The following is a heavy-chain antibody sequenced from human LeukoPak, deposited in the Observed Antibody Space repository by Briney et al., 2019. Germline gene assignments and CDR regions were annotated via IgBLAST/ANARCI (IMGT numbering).Heavy chain of an antibody. J-gene: IGHJ3*02. CDR1: GFNFGDYI. V-gene: IGHV3-49*04. D-gene: IGHD3-3*01. Sequence: QPGRSLRLTCTASGFNFGDYIMSWVRQAPGEGLEWIGFISSKPYGGTTQYAASVKGRFTISRDDSKNIAYLQMDSLKTEDTAVYYCTRDRLTMSGVVYENDAFDMWGQGTMVTVSS. CDR2: ISSKPYGGTT. CDR3: TRDRLTMSGVVYENDAFDM.